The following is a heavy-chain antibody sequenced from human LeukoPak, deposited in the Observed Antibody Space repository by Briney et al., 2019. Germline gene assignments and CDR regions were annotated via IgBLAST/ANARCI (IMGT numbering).Heavy chain of an antibody. J-gene: IGHJ4*02. D-gene: IGHD3-3*01. CDR3: ATLNRYYDFWSGFDY. CDR1: GYSISSGYY. CDR2: IYHSGST. V-gene: IGHV4-38-2*02. Sequence: PSETLSLTCTVSGYSISSGYYWGWIRQPPGKGLEWIGSIYHSGSTYYNPSLKSRVTISVDTSKNQFSLKLSSVTAADTAVYYCATLNRYYDFWSGFDYWGQGTLVTVSS.